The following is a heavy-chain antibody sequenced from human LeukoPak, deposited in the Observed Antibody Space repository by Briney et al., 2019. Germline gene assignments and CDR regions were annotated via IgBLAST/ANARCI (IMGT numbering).Heavy chain of an antibody. CDR2: IWSDGSNS. V-gene: IGHV3-33*01. CDR1: GFTFSSYG. D-gene: IGHD1-26*01. Sequence: GGSLRLSCAAAGFTFSSYGMHWVRQAPGKGLEWVADIWSDGSNSYYTDSERGRFTISRDNSKSTLYLQVNSLRVDDTAVYYCARTWDSRYFDYWGQGTLVTVSS. J-gene: IGHJ4*02. CDR3: ARTWDSRYFDY.